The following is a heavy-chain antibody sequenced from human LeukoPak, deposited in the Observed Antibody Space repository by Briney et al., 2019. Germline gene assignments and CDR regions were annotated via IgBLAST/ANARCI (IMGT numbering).Heavy chain of an antibody. CDR3: ARDVGQGWWDYFDY. CDR2: ISYDGSNK. CDR1: GFTFSSYA. D-gene: IGHD2-15*01. J-gene: IGHJ4*02. V-gene: IGHV3-30-3*01. Sequence: GGSLRLSCAASGFTFSSYAMHWVRQAPGKGLEWVAVISYDGSNKYYADSVKGRFTISRDNSKNTLYLQMNSVRAEDTAVYYCARDVGQGWWDYFDYWGQGTLVTVAS.